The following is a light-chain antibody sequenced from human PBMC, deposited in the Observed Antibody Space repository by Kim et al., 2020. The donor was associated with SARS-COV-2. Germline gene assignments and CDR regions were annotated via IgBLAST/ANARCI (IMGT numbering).Light chain of an antibody. J-gene: IGKJ5*01. CDR1: QSVSSY. Sequence: EIVLTQSPATLSLSPGERATLSCRASQSVSSYLAWYQQKPGQAPRLLIYDASNRATGIPARFSGSGSGTDFTLTISSLEPEDFAVYYCQQRSKWRITFGQGTRLEIK. CDR3: QQRSKWRIT. CDR2: DAS. V-gene: IGKV3-11*01.